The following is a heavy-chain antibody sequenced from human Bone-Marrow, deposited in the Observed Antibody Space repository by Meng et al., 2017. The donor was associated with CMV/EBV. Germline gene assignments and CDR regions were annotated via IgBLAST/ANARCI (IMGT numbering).Heavy chain of an antibody. J-gene: IGHJ4*02. CDR2: ISDDGTNK. D-gene: IGHD3-16*01. CDR3: ARVGGRRLGFFDY. CDR1: GFIFSSYA. V-gene: IGHV3-30*04. Sequence: GESLKISCAASGFIFSSYAMHWVRQTPGKGLEWMAVISDDGTNKYYADSVKGRFTISRDNAKNSLYLQMNSLRAEDTAVYYCARVGGRRLGFFDYWGQGKLVTVAS.